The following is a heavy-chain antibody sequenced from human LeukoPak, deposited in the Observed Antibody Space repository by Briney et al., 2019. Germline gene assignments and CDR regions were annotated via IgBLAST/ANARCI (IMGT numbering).Heavy chain of an antibody. J-gene: IGHJ4*02. CDR1: GFTFTKYS. Sequence: TGGSLRLSCAASGFTFTKYSMHWVRQTPGKGLEWVSYISSGSTTIYYADSVKGRFTISRDNAKNSLYLQMNSLRAEDTAVYYCARRESTTMVLAGVDYWGQGTLVAVSS. CDR2: ISSGSTTI. V-gene: IGHV3-48*01. D-gene: IGHD3-10*01. CDR3: ARRESTTMVLAGVDY.